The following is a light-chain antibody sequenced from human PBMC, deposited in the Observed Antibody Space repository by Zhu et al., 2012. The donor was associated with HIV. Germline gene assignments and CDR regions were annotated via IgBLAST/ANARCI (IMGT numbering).Light chain of an antibody. CDR2: GAS. CDR1: QSVSTN. V-gene: IGKV3-15*01. J-gene: IGKJ2*01. CDR3: QEYYDWPLYA. Sequence: EVVLTQSPATLSVSPGERATLSCGASQSVSTNLAWYQQKPGQAPRLLIFGASTRATGIPARFSGSGSGTEFTLTITSVQSEDFAVYHCQEYYDWPLYAFGQGSKLESN.